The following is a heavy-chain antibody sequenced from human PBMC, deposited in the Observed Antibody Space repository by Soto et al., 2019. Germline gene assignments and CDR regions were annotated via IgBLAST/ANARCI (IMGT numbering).Heavy chain of an antibody. Sequence: SETLSLTCTVSGFSISSYYWSWIRQPPGKGLEWIGYIYYSGSTNYNPSLKSRVTISVDTSKNQFSLKLSSVTAADTAVYYCARDGNYGDYVRFDYWGQGTLVTVS. J-gene: IGHJ4*02. CDR3: ARDGNYGDYVRFDY. CDR1: GFSISSYY. CDR2: IYYSGST. D-gene: IGHD4-17*01. V-gene: IGHV4-59*01.